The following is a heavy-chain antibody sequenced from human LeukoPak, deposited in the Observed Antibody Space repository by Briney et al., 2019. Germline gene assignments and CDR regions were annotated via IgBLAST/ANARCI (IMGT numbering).Heavy chain of an antibody. CDR3: ARWVPYGSGSYYPSYNWFDP. CDR2: ISSSGSTI. D-gene: IGHD3-10*01. V-gene: IGHV3-11*01. Sequence: GGSLRLSCAASGFTFSDYYMSWIRQAPGKGLEWVSYISSSGSTIYYADSVKGRFTISRDNAKNSLYLQMNSLRAEDTAVYYCARWVPYGSGSYYPSYNWFDPWGQGTLVTVSS. J-gene: IGHJ5*02. CDR1: GFTFSDYY.